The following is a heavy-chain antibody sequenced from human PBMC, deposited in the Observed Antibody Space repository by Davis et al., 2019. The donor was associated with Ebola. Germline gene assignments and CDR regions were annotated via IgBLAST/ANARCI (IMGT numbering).Heavy chain of an antibody. CDR3: AREVPATAIDY. J-gene: IGHJ4*02. CDR1: GFTFSSYA. Sequence: GESLKISCAASGFTFSSYAMRWVRRAPGKGLEWVAVISYDGSNKYYADSVKGRFTISRDNSKNTLYVQMNSLRVEDTAVYYCAREVPATAIDYWGQGALVTVSS. CDR2: ISYDGSNK. D-gene: IGHD2-2*01. V-gene: IGHV3-30*04.